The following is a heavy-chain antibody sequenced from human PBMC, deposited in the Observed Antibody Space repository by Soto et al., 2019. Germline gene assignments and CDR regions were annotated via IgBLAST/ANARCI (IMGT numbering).Heavy chain of an antibody. J-gene: IGHJ4*02. CDR1: GYTFINYY. CDR3: ARALAAGDY. D-gene: IGHD6-13*01. Sequence: QVQLVQSGAEVKKPGASVKLSCKASGYTFINYYIHWVRQAPGQGLEWMGIFNPTSGSTNYAQKFQGRVNLTMDTSTRTVYMELSSLRFDDTAVYYCARALAAGDYWGQGTLVTVSS. V-gene: IGHV1-46*01. CDR2: FNPTSGST.